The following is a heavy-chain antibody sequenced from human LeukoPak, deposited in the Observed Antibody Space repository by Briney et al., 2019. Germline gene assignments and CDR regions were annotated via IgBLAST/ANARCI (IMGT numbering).Heavy chain of an antibody. CDR3: ASAPPPGGDIDKYFQH. J-gene: IGHJ1*01. D-gene: IGHD2-21*02. CDR1: GGSISSSSYY. V-gene: IGHV4-39*07. Sequence: PSETLSLTCTVSGGSISSSSYYWGWIRQPPGKGLEWIGEINHSGSTNYNPSLKSRVTISVDTSKNQFSLKLSPVTAADTAVYYCASAPPPGGDIDKYFQHWGQGTLVTVSS. CDR2: INHSGST.